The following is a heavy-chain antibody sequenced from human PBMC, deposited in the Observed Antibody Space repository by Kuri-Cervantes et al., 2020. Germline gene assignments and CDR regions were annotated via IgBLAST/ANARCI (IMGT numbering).Heavy chain of an antibody. D-gene: IGHD3-10*01. CDR2: IKQDGSEK. V-gene: IGHV3-7*03. CDR3: ARGSGSYYSNYYYYGMDV. CDR1: GFTFSSYW. Sequence: GESLKISCAASGFTFSSYWMSWVRQAPGKGLEWVANIKQDGSEKYYADSVKGRFTISRDNAKNSLYLQMNSLRAEDTAVYYCARGSGSYYSNYYYYGMDVWGQGTTVTVSS. J-gene: IGHJ6*02.